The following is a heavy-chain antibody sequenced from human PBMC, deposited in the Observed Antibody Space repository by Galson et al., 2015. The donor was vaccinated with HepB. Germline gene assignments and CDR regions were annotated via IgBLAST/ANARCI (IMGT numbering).Heavy chain of an antibody. CDR1: GFTFTDYA. J-gene: IGHJ4*02. CDR3: AKEFKDYSSGTYIDY. CDR2: IGGGDGSA. V-gene: IGHV3-23*01. D-gene: IGHD3-10*01. Sequence: LRLSCAASGFTFTDYALTWVRQAPGKGLEWVSTIGGGDGSATYADSVKGRFTISRDISKNTLYLQLNSLRAGDTAAYYCAKEFKDYSSGTYIDYWGQGTLVTVSS.